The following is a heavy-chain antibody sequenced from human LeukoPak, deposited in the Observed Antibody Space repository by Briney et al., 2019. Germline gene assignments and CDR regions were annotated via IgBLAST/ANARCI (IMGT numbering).Heavy chain of an antibody. CDR3: ARAPSYYYDSSGYYRVGFTTFDY. CDR2: INHSGST. J-gene: IGHJ4*02. Sequence: SETLSLTCAVYGGSFSGYYWSWIRQPPGQGLEWIGEINHSGSTNYNPSLKSRVTISVDTSKNQFSLKLSSVTAADTAVYYCARAPSYYYDSSGYYRVGFTTFDYWGQGTLVTVSS. V-gene: IGHV4-34*01. CDR1: GGSFSGYY. D-gene: IGHD3-22*01.